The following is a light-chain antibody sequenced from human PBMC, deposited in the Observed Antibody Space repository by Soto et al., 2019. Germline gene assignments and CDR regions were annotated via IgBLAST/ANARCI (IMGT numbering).Light chain of an antibody. CDR2: GNS. V-gene: IGLV1-40*01. J-gene: IGLJ7*01. Sequence: QTVLTQPPSVCGAPGQRVTISCTGSSSNIGAGYDVHWYQQLPGTAPKLLIYGNSNRPSGVPDRFSGSKSGTSASLAITGLQAEDEADYYCQSYDSSLTHTVFGGGTQLTVL. CDR1: SSNIGAGYD. CDR3: QSYDSSLTHTV.